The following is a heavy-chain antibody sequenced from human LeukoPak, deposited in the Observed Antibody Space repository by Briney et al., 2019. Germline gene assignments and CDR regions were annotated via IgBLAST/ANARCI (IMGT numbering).Heavy chain of an antibody. Sequence: GGSLRLSCAASGFTFSSYSMNWVRQAPGKGLEWVSSISSSSSHIHSADSVKGRFTISRDNSKNTLYLQMNSLRAEDTAVYYCAKDIYYYDSSRYFRHWGQGTLVTVSS. V-gene: IGHV3-21*01. CDR2: ISSSSSHI. D-gene: IGHD3-22*01. CDR3: AKDIYYYDSSRYFRH. J-gene: IGHJ1*01. CDR1: GFTFSSYS.